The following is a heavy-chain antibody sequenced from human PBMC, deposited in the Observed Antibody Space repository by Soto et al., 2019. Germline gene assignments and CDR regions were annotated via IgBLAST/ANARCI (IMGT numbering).Heavy chain of an antibody. CDR2: INPNSGGA. J-gene: IGHJ6*01. Sequence: ASVKVSCKASGYTFTGYYMDWVRQAPGQGLERMGWINPNSGGANYAQKFQGWVTMTRDTSISTAYMELSRLRSDDTAVYYCVRELELPPEEYYYYYGMDVWRQGNKVTIGS. CDR1: GYTFTGYY. CDR3: VRELELPPEEYYYYYGMDV. D-gene: IGHD1-7*01. V-gene: IGHV1-2*04.